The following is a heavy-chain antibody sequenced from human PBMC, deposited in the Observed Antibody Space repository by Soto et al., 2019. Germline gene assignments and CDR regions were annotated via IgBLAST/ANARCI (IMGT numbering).Heavy chain of an antibody. Sequence: QVQLVQSGAEVKKPGASVKVSCKTSGYTFSSYGISWVRQAPGQGLEWMGWISAYNGDRNYAQKLQGRVTMTTDTATSTAYMELRSLRSDDTAVYYCARDYDYVWGRYRNTQYYWGQGTVVTVSS. D-gene: IGHD3-16*02. CDR1: GYTFSSYG. CDR2: ISAYNGDR. J-gene: IGHJ4*02. V-gene: IGHV1-18*01. CDR3: ARDYDYVWGRYRNTQYY.